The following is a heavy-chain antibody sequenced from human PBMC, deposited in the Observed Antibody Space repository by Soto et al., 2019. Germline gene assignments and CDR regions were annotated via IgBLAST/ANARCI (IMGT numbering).Heavy chain of an antibody. V-gene: IGHV3-30*03. CDR2: ISFEGSIK. CDR1: GFTFSNHG. Sequence: QVQLVESGGGVVQPGRSLRLSCVASGFTFSNHGMHWVRQAPGKGLEWVVVISFEGSIKYYTDSVKGRFTISRDDSKNTVYLQMNSLRAEDTAVYFCARDSGVGSCSGGSCYTSNWFDPWGQGTLVTVSS. D-gene: IGHD2-15*01. CDR3: ARDSGVGSCSGGSCYTSNWFDP. J-gene: IGHJ5*02.